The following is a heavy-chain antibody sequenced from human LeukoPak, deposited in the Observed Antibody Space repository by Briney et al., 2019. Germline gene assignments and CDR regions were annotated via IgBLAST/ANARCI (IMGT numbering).Heavy chain of an antibody. CDR2: IWYDGSNK. Sequence: PGGSLRLSCAASGFTFSSYGMHWVRQAPGKGLEWVAVIWYDGSNKYYADSVKGRFTISRDNSKNTLYLQMNSLRAEDTAVYYCAKDAFITIFGVVTLNRDAFDIWGQGTMVTVSS. D-gene: IGHD3-3*01. CDR1: GFTFSSYG. V-gene: IGHV3-33*06. J-gene: IGHJ3*02. CDR3: AKDAFITIFGVVTLNRDAFDI.